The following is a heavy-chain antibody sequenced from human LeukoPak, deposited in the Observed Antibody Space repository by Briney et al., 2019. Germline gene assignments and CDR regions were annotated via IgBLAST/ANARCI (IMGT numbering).Heavy chain of an antibody. CDR2: ISSSSSYI. CDR1: GFTFSSYS. J-gene: IGHJ3*02. D-gene: IGHD1-26*01. CDR3: ARDRRVGATQAGDDAFDI. V-gene: IGHV3-21*01. Sequence: PGGSLRLSCAASGFTFSSYSMNWVRQAPGKGLEWVSSISSSSSYIYYADSVKGRFTISRDNAKNSLYLQMNSLRAEDTAVYYCARDRRVGATQAGDDAFDIWGQGTMVTVSS.